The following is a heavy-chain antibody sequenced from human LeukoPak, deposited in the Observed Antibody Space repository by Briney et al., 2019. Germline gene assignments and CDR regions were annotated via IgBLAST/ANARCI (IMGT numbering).Heavy chain of an antibody. CDR1: GFTFDDYA. V-gene: IGHV3-9*01. Sequence: GGSLRLSCAASGFTFDDYAMHWVWQAPGKGLEWVSGISWNSGSIGYADSVEGRFTISRDNAKNSLYLQMNSLRAEDTALYYCAKDGEMATSAGWFDPWGQGTLVTVSS. J-gene: IGHJ5*02. D-gene: IGHD5-24*01. CDR3: AKDGEMATSAGWFDP. CDR2: ISWNSGSI.